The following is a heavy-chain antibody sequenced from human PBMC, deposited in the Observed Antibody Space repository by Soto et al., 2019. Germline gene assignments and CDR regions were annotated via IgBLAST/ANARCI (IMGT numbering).Heavy chain of an antibody. CDR3: AKNGGMFSGSLEGWFDR. CDR2: INWNGVSI. D-gene: IGHD3-16*01. Sequence: EVQLVESGGGLVQPGRSLRLSCAASGFTFDDYAMHWVRQAPGKGLEWVSGINWNGVSIAYADSVRGRFTISRDNTKNSLYLQVSSLRAEDRAFYYCAKNGGMFSGSLEGWFDRWGQGTLVTVSS. V-gene: IGHV3-9*01. CDR1: GFTFDDYA. J-gene: IGHJ5*02.